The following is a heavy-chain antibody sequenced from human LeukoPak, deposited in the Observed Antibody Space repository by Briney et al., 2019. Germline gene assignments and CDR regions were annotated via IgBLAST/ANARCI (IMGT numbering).Heavy chain of an antibody. V-gene: IGHV4-31*03. CDR1: VGSISSGRYY. CDR3: ASVDYYDSSGSDY. Sequence: PSETLSLTCTVSVGSISSGRYYWSWIRQHPGKGLEWIGYIYYSGSTYSNPSLKSRVTISVDTSKNQFSLKLSSVTAADTAVYYCASVDYYDSSGSDYWGQGTLVTVSS. CDR2: IYYSGST. J-gene: IGHJ4*02. D-gene: IGHD3-22*01.